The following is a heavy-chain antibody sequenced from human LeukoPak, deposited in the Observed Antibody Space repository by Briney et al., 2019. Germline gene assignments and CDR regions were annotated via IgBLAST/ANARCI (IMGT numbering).Heavy chain of an antibody. V-gene: IGHV4-34*01. CDR3: ARGPYYYDSSGYYYANYKWFDP. J-gene: IGHJ5*02. D-gene: IGHD3-22*01. Sequence: SETLSLTCAVYGGSFSGYYWSWIRQPPGNGLEWIGEINHSGSTNYNPSLKSRVTISVDTSKNQFSLKLSSVTAADTAVYYCARGPYYYDSSGYYYANYKWFDPWGQGTLVTVSS. CDR2: INHSGST. CDR1: GGSFSGYY.